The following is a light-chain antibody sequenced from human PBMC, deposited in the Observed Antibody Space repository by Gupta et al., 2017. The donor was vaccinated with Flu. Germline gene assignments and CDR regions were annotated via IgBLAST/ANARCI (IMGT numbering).Light chain of an antibody. V-gene: IGLV1-51*01. CDR1: NSNIGINY. CDR3: GTWDTSLSARV. Sequence: QSVLTQPPSVSAAPGQRVTISCPGSNSNIGINYVSWYQQLPGTAPKLLIYDNNKRPSGIPDRFSGSKSGTSATLDITGLQTGDEADYYCGTWDTSLSARVFGGGTKLTVL. CDR2: DNN. J-gene: IGLJ3*02.